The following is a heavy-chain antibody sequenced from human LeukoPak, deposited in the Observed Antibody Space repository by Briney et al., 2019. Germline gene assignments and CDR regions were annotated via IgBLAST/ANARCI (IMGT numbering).Heavy chain of an antibody. J-gene: IGHJ5*02. CDR3: AKAGWRGGGTFNEFDP. Sequence: SQTLSLTCTVSGGSISSGGYYWSWIRQHPGKALEWIGFFRYSGHTYYNPSLKSRVTISVDASKNQFALKLRSVTAADTAVYFCAKAGWRGGGTFNEFDPWGQGTLVTVSS. V-gene: IGHV4-30-4*08. D-gene: IGHD3-16*01. CDR2: FRYSGHT. CDR1: GGSISSGGYY.